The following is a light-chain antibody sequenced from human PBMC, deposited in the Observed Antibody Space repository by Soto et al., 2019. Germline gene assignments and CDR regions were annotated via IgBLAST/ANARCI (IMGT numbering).Light chain of an antibody. V-gene: IGLV2-14*01. J-gene: IGLJ2*01. CDR3: SSYTSSRTWV. CDR2: VVS. CDR1: SSDVGGYNY. Sequence: QSALAQPTSVSGSPGQSIAISCTGTSSDVGGYNYVSWHQQHPGKAPKVLISVVSNRPSGVSNRFSGSKSGNTAALTISGLQSDDEADYYCSSYTSSRTWVFGGGTKVTVL.